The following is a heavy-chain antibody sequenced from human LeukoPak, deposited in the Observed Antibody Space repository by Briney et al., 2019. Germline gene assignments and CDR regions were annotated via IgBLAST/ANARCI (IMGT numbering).Heavy chain of an antibody. D-gene: IGHD6-13*01. V-gene: IGHV1-2*02. Sequence: ASVKVSCKASGYTFTGYYMHWVRQAPGQGLEWMGWINPNSGGTNYAQKFQGRVTMTRDTSISTAYMELSRLRSDDTAVYYCARVRDGLSSWSRGTSLPWEYWGQGTLVTVSS. CDR1: GYTFTGYY. J-gene: IGHJ4*02. CDR2: INPNSGGT. CDR3: ARVRDGLSSWSRGTSLPWEY.